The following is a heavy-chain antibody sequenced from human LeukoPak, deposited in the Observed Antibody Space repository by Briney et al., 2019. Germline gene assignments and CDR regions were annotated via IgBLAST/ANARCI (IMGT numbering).Heavy chain of an antibody. J-gene: IGHJ2*01. CDR3: ARDDVLSLGISFDL. Sequence: GGSLRLSCAASGFTFTTYEMNWVRQAPGKGLEWVSYISGSGSSIYYADSVEGRFTISRDNAKHSLYLQMNSLRAEDTAVYYCARDDVLSLGISFDLWGRGTLVAVSS. CDR1: GFTFTTYE. V-gene: IGHV3-48*03. CDR2: ISGSGSSI. D-gene: IGHD3-10*02.